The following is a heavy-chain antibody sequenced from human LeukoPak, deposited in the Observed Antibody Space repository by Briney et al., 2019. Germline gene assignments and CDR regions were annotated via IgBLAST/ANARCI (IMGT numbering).Heavy chain of an antibody. J-gene: IGHJ4*02. CDR1: GGTFSSYA. CDR3: ARESGYDGRGFDY. CDR2: IIPIFGTA. V-gene: IGHV1-69*05. D-gene: IGHD5-12*01. Sequence: SVKVSCKASGGTFSSYAISWVRQAPGQGLEWMGGIIPIFGTANYAQKFQSRVTITTDESTSTAYMELSSLRSEDTAVYYCARESGYDGRGFDYWGQGTLVTVSS.